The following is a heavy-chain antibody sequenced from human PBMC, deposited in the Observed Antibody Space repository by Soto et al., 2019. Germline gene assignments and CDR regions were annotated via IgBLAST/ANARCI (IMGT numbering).Heavy chain of an antibody. CDR3: ARHLKVVVGGNYYYYGMDV. CDR1: GGTFSSFT. V-gene: IGHV1-69*12. J-gene: IGHJ6*02. D-gene: IGHD2-15*01. CDR2: IIPILGTT. Sequence: QVQLVQSGAEVKKSGSSVKVSCKASGGTFSSFTISWVRQAPGQGLEWMGRIIPILGTTDYAQKFQGRVTITADESTTTAYMELSSLRSEDTAVFYCARHLKVVVGGNYYYYGMDVWGQGTAVTVSS.